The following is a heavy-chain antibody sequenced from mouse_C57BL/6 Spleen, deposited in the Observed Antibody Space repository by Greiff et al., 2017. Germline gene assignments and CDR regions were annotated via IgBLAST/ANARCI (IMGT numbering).Heavy chain of an antibody. D-gene: IGHD2-10*01. J-gene: IGHJ3*01. Sequence: EVKLMESGGGLVQPGGSMKLSCAASGFTFSDAWMDWVRQSPEKGLEWVAEIRNKANNHATYYAESVKGRFTISRDDSKSSVYLQMNSLRAEDTGIYYCTSLQRGFAYWGQGTLVTVSA. CDR1: GFTFSDAW. CDR3: TSLQRGFAY. CDR2: IRNKANNHAT. V-gene: IGHV6-6*01.